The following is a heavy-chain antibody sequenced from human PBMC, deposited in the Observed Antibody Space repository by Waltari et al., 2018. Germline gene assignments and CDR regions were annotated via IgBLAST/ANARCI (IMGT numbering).Heavy chain of an antibody. CDR3: ALWESGWRAFRF. J-gene: IGHJ4*03. CDR2: IRHTGDT. V-gene: IGHV4-59*08. D-gene: IGHD6-19*01. CDR1: GDSVSGYF. Sequence: QVQLQESGPGLVKSSETLSLTCTVSGDSVSGYFWNWIRQAPGKGPEWIGYIRHTGDTKQNPSLKSRVTMSADTSRNDFSLRLSSVTAADTAVYYCALWESGWRAFRFWGQGTLGTVSS.